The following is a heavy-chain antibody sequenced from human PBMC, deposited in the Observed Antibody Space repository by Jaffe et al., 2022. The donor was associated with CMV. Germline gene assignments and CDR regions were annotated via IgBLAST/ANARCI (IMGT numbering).Heavy chain of an antibody. D-gene: IGHD4-17*01. CDR3: AKGPGGYDYGGNHRAGWFDP. V-gene: IGHV3-23*04. Sequence: EVQLVESGGGLVQPGGSLRLSCAASGFTFSSYAMSWVRQAPGKGLEWVSAISGSGGSTYYADSVKGRFTISRDNSKNTLYLQMNSLRAEDTAVYYCAKGPGGYDYGGNHRAGWFDPWGQGTLVTVSS. CDR2: ISGSGGST. CDR1: GFTFSSYA. J-gene: IGHJ5*02.